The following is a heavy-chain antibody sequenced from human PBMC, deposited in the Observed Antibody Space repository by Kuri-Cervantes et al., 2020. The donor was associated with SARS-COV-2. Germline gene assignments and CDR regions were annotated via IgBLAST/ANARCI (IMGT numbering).Heavy chain of an antibody. CDR3: ARADSNKYYYGMDV. D-gene: IGHD4-11*01. CDR2: INHSGST. Sequence: SQTLSLTCAVYGGSFSGYYWSWIRQPPGKGLEWIGEINHSGSTNYNPSLKSRVTISVDTSKNQFSLKLSSATAADTAVYYCARADSNKYYYGMDVWGQGTTVTVSS. J-gene: IGHJ6*02. CDR1: GGSFSGYY. V-gene: IGHV4-34*01.